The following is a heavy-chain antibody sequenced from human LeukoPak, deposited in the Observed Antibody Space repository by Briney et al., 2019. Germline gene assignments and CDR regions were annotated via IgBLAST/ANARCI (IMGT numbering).Heavy chain of an antibody. J-gene: IGHJ3*02. CDR3: AREGSLSSSDAFDI. CDR2: IGIAGNT. V-gene: IGHV3-13*01. Sequence: GGSLRLSCAASGFTFSNYEMHWVRLVLGKGLEWVSAIGIAGNTFYAGSVKGRFTISRENAKNSFHLQMNSLGAGDTAVYYCAREGSLSSSDAFDIWGQGPMVTVSS. D-gene: IGHD6-6*01. CDR1: GFTFSNYE.